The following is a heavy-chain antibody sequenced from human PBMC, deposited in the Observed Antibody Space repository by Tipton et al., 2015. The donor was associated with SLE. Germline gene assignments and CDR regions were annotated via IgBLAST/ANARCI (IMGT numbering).Heavy chain of an antibody. Sequence: TLSLTCTVSGGSISSSTYYWGWIRQPPGKGLEWIGSIYYSGSTYSNPSLKSRVTISVDTSKNQFSLKLSSVTAADTAVYYCASRVGGYYYMDVWGKGTTVTVSS. CDR2: IYYSGST. CDR1: GGSISSSTYY. J-gene: IGHJ6*03. V-gene: IGHV4-39*07. CDR3: ASRVGGYYYMDV.